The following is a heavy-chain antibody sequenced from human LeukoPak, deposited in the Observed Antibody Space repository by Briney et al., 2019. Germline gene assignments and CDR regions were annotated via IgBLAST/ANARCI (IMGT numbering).Heavy chain of an antibody. CDR1: GGSISSGDYY. D-gene: IGHD3-3*01. V-gene: IGHV4-30-4*01. J-gene: IGHJ4*02. Sequence: SQTLSLTCTVSGGSISSGDYYWSWIRQPPGKGLEWIGYIYYSGSTYYNPSLKSRVTTSVDTSKNQFSLKLSSVTAADTAVYYCARCLLPYDFYYFDYWGQGTLVTVSS. CDR2: IYYSGST. CDR3: ARCLLPYDFYYFDY.